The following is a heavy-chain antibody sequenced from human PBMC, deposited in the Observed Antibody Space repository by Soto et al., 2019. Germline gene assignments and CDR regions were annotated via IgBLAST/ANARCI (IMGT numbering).Heavy chain of an antibody. D-gene: IGHD2-2*01. CDR3: ASGSDLYCSSTSCSLLWFEP. J-gene: IGHJ5*02. V-gene: IGHV1-2*02. Sequence: ASGKVSCKASGYTFTGYYMHWVRQAPGQGLEWMGWINPNSGGTNYAQKFQGRVTMTRDTSISTAYMELSRLRSDDTAVYYCASGSDLYCSSTSCSLLWFEPWGQGTLETVSS. CDR2: INPNSGGT. CDR1: GYTFTGYY.